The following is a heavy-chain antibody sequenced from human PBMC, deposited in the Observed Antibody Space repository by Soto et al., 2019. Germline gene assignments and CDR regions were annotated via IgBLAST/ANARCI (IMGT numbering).Heavy chain of an antibody. CDR3: ATDFTSYTAEAYNFDC. Sequence: VQLVESGGGVVQPGRSLRLSCTASGFTFSDYGMHWVRQAPGRGLEWVAVISYDGSKKHSADYVKGRFIISRDNSKNTVDLQMHSLRPEDTGVYYCATDFTSYTAEAYNFDCCGQGDLGALSS. V-gene: IGHV3-30*03. CDR2: ISYDGSKK. J-gene: IGHJ4*02. CDR1: GFTFSDYG. D-gene: IGHD3-16*01.